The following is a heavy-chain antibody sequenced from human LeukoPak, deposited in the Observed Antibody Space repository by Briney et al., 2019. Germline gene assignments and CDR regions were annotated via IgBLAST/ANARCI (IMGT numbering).Heavy chain of an antibody. V-gene: IGHV4-34*01. CDR3: ARPGMVRGVNRYYYYYYGMDV. CDR1: GGSFSGYY. CDR2: INHSGST. J-gene: IGHJ6*04. D-gene: IGHD3-10*01. Sequence: SETLSLTCAVYGGSFSGYYWSWIRQPPGKGLEWIGEINHSGSTNYNPSPKSRVTISVDTSMNQFSLKLSSVTAADTAVYYCARPGMVRGVNRYYYYYYGMDVWGKGTTVTVSS.